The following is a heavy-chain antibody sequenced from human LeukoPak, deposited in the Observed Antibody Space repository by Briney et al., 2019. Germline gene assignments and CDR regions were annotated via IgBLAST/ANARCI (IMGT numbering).Heavy chain of an antibody. CDR2: IYYSESP. D-gene: IGHD5-12*01. CDR1: GNSISTYY. Sequence: PSETLSLTCTVSGNSISTYYWSWIRQPPGKGLEWIGYIYYSESPNYNPSLKSRVTISVDTSKNQFSLELSSMTAADTAIYFCARHSRSGSGGYENAFDIWGQGTMVTVSS. CDR3: ARHSRSGSGGYENAFDI. J-gene: IGHJ3*02. V-gene: IGHV4-59*08.